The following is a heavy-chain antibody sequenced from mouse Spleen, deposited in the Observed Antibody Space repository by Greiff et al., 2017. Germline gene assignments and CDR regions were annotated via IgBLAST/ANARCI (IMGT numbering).Heavy chain of an antibody. CDR1: GYTFTSYW. CDR3: AREGWPRRGGYAMDY. Sequence: QVQLQQPGAELVKPGASVKLSCKASGYTFTSYWMHWVKQRPGQGLEWIGEIDPSDSYINYNQKFKGKATLTVDKSSSTAYMQLSSLTSEDSAVYYCAREGWPRRGGYAMDYWGQGTSVTVSS. CDR2: IDPSDSYI. D-gene: IGHD2-12*01. J-gene: IGHJ4*01. V-gene: IGHV1-69*02.